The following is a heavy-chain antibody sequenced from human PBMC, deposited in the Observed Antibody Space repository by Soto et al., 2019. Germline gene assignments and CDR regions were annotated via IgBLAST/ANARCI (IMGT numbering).Heavy chain of an antibody. J-gene: IGHJ4*02. CDR1: EYTFTIFD. CDR3: VVSRGWWSFEY. CDR2: IKAANAYA. D-gene: IGHD6-19*01. V-gene: IGHV1-3*01. Sequence: QVQLVQSGAEVKKPGTSVKVSCQTSEYTFTIFDMHWVRQAPGQSLEWMGWIKAANAYAVYSENFQGRVTFTRDTSARTGYMDVSSLRYEDTAVYYCVVSRGWWSFEYWGQGTLVTVSS.